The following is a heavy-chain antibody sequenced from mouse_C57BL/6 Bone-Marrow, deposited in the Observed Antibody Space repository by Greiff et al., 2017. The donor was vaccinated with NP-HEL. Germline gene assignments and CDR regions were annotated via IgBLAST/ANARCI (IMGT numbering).Heavy chain of an antibody. Sequence: QVQLQQPGAELVMPGASVKLSCKASGYTFTSYWMHWVKQRPGQGLEWIGEIDPSDSYTNYNQKFKGKSTLTVDKSSSTAYMQLSSLTSEDSAVYYCARDEVFDYWGQGTTLTVSS. CDR3: ARDEVFDY. CDR2: IDPSDSYT. V-gene: IGHV1-69*01. CDR1: GYTFTSYW. J-gene: IGHJ2*01.